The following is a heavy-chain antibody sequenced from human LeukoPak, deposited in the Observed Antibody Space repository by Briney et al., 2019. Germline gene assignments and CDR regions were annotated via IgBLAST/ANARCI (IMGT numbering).Heavy chain of an antibody. CDR3: AKGSSVYGDLGGWFDP. Sequence: GGSLRLSCAASGFTFSSYAMSWVRQAPGKGLEWVSAISGSGGSTYYADSVKGRFTISRDNSKNTLYLQMNSLRAEDTAVYYCAKGSSVYGDLGGWFDPWGQGTLVTVSS. J-gene: IGHJ5*02. CDR1: GFTFSSYA. D-gene: IGHD4-17*01. CDR2: ISGSGGST. V-gene: IGHV3-23*01.